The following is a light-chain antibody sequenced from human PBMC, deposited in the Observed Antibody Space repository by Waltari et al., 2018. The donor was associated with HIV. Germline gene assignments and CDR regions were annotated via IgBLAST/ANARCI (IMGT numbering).Light chain of an antibody. CDR3: CSYAGNSIP. J-gene: IGLJ2*01. CDR1: SSDVGSYNL. Sequence: QSALTQPASVSGSFGQSITISCTGTSSDVGSYNLVSWYQHHPGKAPKLISYEVSKRPSGVSNRFSGSKSGNTASLTVSGLQAEDEADYYCCSYAGNSIPFGGGTKLTVL. V-gene: IGLV2-23*02. CDR2: EVS.